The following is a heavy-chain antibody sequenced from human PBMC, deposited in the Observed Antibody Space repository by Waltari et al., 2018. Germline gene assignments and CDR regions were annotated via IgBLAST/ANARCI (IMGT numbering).Heavy chain of an antibody. J-gene: IGHJ3*02. D-gene: IGHD3-10*01. CDR3: ARDLGGGYYGSGRSAFDI. CDR2: IYTSGST. Sequence: QVQLQESGPGLVKPSQTLSLTCTVSGGSISSGSYYWSWIRQPAGKGLEWIGRIYTSGSTNYNPSLKSRVTISVDTSKNQFSLKLSSVTAADTAVYYCARDLGGGYYGSGRSAFDIWGQGTMVTVSS. CDR1: GGSISSGSYY. V-gene: IGHV4-61*02.